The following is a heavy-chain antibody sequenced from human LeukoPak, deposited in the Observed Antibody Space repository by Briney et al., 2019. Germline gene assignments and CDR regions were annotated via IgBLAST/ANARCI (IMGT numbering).Heavy chain of an antibody. CDR2: IYSVGNT. D-gene: IGHD4-23*01. Sequence: GGSLRLSCAASGFTVSSNYMTWVRQAPGKGLEWVSVIYSVGNTYYADSVKGRFTISRDNPKNTLYLQMNSLRAEDTAVYYCARGSHGNSGWVDYWGQGTLVTVSS. J-gene: IGHJ4*02. CDR3: ARGSHGNSGWVDY. CDR1: GFTVSSNY. V-gene: IGHV3-53*01.